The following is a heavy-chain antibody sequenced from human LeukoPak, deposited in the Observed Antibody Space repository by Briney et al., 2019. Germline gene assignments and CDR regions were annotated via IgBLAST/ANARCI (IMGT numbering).Heavy chain of an antibody. CDR2: VSGTVNT. J-gene: IGHJ3*02. CDR1: GFTFNNYA. Sequence: GGSLRLSCAASGFTFNNYAMNWVRQAPGKGLEWVSSVSGTVNTYYADSVKGRFTISRDNSKNTLYLQMNSLRAEDTAVYYCAKDLDSHGYSSTEGAFDIWGQGTMVTVSS. CDR3: AKDLDSHGYSSTEGAFDI. D-gene: IGHD6-19*01. V-gene: IGHV3-23*01.